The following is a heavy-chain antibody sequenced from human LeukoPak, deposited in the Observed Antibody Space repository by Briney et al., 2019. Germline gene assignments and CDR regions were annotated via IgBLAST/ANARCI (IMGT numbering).Heavy chain of an antibody. J-gene: IGHJ4*02. V-gene: IGHV4-34*01. Sequence: ASETLSLTCAVYGGSFSGYYWSWIRQPPGKGLEWIGEINHSGNTNSNPSLKSRVTMSVDTSKNQFSLKLSSLTAADTAVYYCARLLGGVPYGDYKDYWGQGTLVTVSS. CDR2: INHSGNT. CDR1: GGSFSGYY. D-gene: IGHD4-17*01. CDR3: ARLLGGVPYGDYKDY.